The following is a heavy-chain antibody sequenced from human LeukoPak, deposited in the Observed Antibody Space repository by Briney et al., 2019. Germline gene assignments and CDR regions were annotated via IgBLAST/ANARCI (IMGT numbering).Heavy chain of an antibody. CDR3: ARDLDYYDSSGYYSTPDY. V-gene: IGHV1-8*01. J-gene: IGHJ4*02. CDR1: GYTFTSYD. D-gene: IGHD3-22*01. CDR2: MNPNSGNT. Sequence: AXVKVSCKAXGYTFTSYDINWVRQATGQGLEWMGWMNPNSGNTGYAQKFQGRVTMTRNTSISTAYMELSSLRSEDTAVYYCARDLDYYDSSGYYSTPDYWGQGTLVTVSS.